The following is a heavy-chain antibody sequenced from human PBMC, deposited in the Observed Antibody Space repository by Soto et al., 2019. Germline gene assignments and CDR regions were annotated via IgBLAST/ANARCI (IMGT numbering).Heavy chain of an antibody. V-gene: IGHV3-33*01. J-gene: IGHJ4*02. CDR3: ARDSGPRPTPDY. CDR2: IWYDGSNK. Sequence: QVQLVESGGGVVQPGRSLRLSCAASGFTFSSYGMHWVRQAPGKGLEWVAVIWYDGSNKYYADSVKGRFTISRDNSKNTLYLQMNSLRAEDTAVYDCARDSGPRPTPDYWGQGTLVTVSS. CDR1: GFTFSSYG. D-gene: IGHD3-10*01.